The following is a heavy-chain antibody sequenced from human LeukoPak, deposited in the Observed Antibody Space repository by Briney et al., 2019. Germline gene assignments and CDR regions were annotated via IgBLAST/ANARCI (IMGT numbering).Heavy chain of an antibody. D-gene: IGHD1-26*01. CDR2: LNSNGGAT. Sequence: GGSLRLSCAASGFTFGSYAMSWVRQAPGRGLEWVSSLNSNGGATYYSDSVKGRFTSSRDNSKNTLYLQMHSLRAEDTAVYYCAKATYSGSFPFFDYWGQGTLVTVSS. J-gene: IGHJ4*02. V-gene: IGHV3-23*01. CDR1: GFTFGSYA. CDR3: AKATYSGSFPFFDY.